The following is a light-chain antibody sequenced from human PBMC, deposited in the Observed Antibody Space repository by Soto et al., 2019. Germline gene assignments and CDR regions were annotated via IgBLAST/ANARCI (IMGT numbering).Light chain of an antibody. CDR2: GAS. CDR1: QRISSN. Sequence: EILMTQSPATLSVSPGERATLSCRASQRISSNLAWYQQKPGEAPRLLVSGASTRATGIPARLSGSGYGTELTITISSLKSEDFEVYYCQQYNNWTRTFGHGTKVDIK. V-gene: IGKV3-15*01. J-gene: IGKJ1*01. CDR3: QQYNNWTRT.